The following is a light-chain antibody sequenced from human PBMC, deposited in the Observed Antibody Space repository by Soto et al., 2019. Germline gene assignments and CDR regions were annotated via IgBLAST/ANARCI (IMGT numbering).Light chain of an antibody. CDR2: EAS. V-gene: IGKV2-30*01. Sequence: DVVMTQSPLSLPVTLGQPACISCRSSQSLVYSDGNTSLNWFQQRPGQSPTRLIFEASNRETGVPDRFCGSASGTDFTLKISRLEAEDFGVYYCQQGNHWPHTFGQGTKVETK. CDR1: QSLVYSDGNTS. CDR3: QQGNHWPHT. J-gene: IGKJ1*01.